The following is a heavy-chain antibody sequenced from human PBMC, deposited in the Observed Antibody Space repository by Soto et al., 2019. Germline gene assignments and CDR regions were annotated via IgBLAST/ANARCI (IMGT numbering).Heavy chain of an antibody. D-gene: IGHD1-26*01. J-gene: IGHJ4*02. CDR3: TTELLFSSSIDF. V-gene: IGHV3-15*01. Sequence: EVQLVESGGGLVKPGGSLRLSCAASGFIFNNAWMTWVRQGPGKGLEWVGRIKRKSDGGTTDYAAPVKGRFTISRDDSKNTPYLQMNSLKTEDTALYFCTTELLFSSSIDFWGQGTRVTVSS. CDR2: IKRKSDGGTT. CDR1: GFIFNNAW.